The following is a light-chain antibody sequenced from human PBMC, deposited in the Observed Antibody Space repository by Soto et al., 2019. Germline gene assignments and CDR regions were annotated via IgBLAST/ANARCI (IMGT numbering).Light chain of an antibody. CDR1: SSDVGGYNY. J-gene: IGLJ2*01. V-gene: IGLV2-8*01. CDR3: SSYGGSNNVL. CDR2: EVS. Sequence: QSALTQPPSASGSPGQSVTISCTGTSSDVGGYNYVSWYQQYPGKAPTLMIYEVSKRTSGVPDRFSGSKSGNTASLTVSGLQAEDEADYYCSSYGGSNNVLFGGVTEVTVL.